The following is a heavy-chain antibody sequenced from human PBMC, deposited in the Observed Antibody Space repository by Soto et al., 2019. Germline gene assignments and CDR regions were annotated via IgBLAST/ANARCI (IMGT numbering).Heavy chain of an antibody. D-gene: IGHD6-13*01. J-gene: IGHJ5*02. CDR1: GGSISSGGYS. V-gene: IGHV4-30-2*01. Sequence: QLQLQESGSGLVKPSQTLSLTCAVSGGSISSGGYSWSWIRQQPGKGLEWIVYIYHSGSTYYHPSLKSRVPISVDRSKNQFSLTLSSVTAADTAVYYCARVGSIAAAGNWFDPCGQGTLVTVSS. CDR2: IYHSGST. CDR3: ARVGSIAAAGNWFDP.